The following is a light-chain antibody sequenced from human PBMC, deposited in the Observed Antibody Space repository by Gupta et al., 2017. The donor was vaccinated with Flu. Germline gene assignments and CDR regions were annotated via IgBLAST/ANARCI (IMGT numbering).Light chain of an antibody. CDR2: LAS. CDR1: ESLLYVNGYNY. J-gene: IGKJ4*01. V-gene: IGKV2-28*01. Sequence: VTPGEPASISCRSSESLLYVNGYNYLSSFLQKPWQSPQLLIYLASTRPSGVPDRFSGSGSGTDFTLMISRVDTEDVRLYFCRQSLQTQLTFGGGTKDEI. CDR3: RQSLQTQLT.